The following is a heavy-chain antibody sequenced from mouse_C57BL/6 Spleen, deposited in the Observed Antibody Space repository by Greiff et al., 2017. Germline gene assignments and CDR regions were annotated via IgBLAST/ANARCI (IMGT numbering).Heavy chain of an antibody. J-gene: IGHJ1*03. CDR3: ARSTTVVVWYFDV. D-gene: IGHD1-1*01. CDR1: GYSFTDYN. Sequence: VHVKQSGPELVKPGASVKISCKASGYSFTDYNMNWVKQSNGKSLEWIGVINPNYGTTSYNQKFKGKATLTVDQSSSTAYMQLNSLTSEDSAVYYCARSTTVVVWYFDVWGTGTTVTVSS. CDR2: INPNYGTT. V-gene: IGHV1-39*01.